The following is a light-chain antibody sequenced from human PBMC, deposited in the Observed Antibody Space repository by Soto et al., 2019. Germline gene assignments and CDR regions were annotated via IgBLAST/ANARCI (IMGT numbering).Light chain of an antibody. CDR2: DAS. V-gene: IGKV3-11*01. CDR3: QQRSNWPPKIT. J-gene: IGKJ5*01. Sequence: EIVLAQSPATLSLSPGERATLSCRASQSVRIYLAWYQQKPGQAPRLLIYDASNRATGIPARFSGSGSGTDFNLTISSLEPEDFAVYYCQQRSNWPPKITFGQGTRLEIK. CDR1: QSVRIY.